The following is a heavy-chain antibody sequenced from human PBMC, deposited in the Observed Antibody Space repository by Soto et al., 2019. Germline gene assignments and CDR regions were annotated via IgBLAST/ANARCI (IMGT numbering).Heavy chain of an antibody. V-gene: IGHV1-69*02. Sequence: QVQLVQSGAEVKKPGSSVKVSCKASGGTLSSYIISWMRQAPGQGLEWMGRIIPVLDITNYAQKFQGRVTITADKSTNTAYMELSSLRSEDTAVYYCARKYDNSGYYFQTDWYFDLWGRGTLVTVSS. CDR2: IIPVLDIT. CDR3: ARKYDNSGYYFQTDWYFDL. D-gene: IGHD3-22*01. J-gene: IGHJ2*01. CDR1: GGTLSSYI.